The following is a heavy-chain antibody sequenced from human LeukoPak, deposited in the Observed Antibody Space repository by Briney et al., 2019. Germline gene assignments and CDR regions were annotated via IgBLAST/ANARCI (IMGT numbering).Heavy chain of an antibody. CDR2: IYYSGST. J-gene: IGHJ3*02. Sequence: PSETLSLTCTVSGGSISSYYWSWLRQPPGKGLEWIGYIYYSGSTNYNPSLKSRVTISVDTSKNQFSLKLSSVTATDTAVYYCARYPYGGGDRRNAFDIWGQGTMVTVSS. V-gene: IGHV4-59*01. CDR1: GGSISSYY. D-gene: IGHD2-21*01. CDR3: ARYPYGGGDRRNAFDI.